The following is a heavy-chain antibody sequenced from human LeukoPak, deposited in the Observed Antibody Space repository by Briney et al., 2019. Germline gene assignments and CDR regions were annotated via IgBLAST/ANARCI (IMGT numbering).Heavy chain of an antibody. CDR3: ARDLFAGTTGTVDY. CDR2: ISYSGST. J-gene: IGHJ4*02. V-gene: IGHV4-59*01. Sequence: SETLSLTCTVPGGSITSYYWSWIRQPPGKGLEWIGYISYSGSTNYNPSLKSRVTISVDTSKNQFSLKLSAVTAADTAVYYCARDLFAGTTGTVDYWGQGTLVTVSS. CDR1: GGSITSYY. D-gene: IGHD1-1*01.